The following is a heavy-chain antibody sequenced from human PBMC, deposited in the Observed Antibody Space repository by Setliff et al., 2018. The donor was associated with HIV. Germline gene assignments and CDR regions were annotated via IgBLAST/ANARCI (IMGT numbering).Heavy chain of an antibody. CDR1: GPSITGAPYY. Sequence: SETLSLTCSVSGPSITGAPYYWGWIRQPPGKGLEWIGSLFYTGTTYYNPSLKSRLSMSVDTSKNRFSLRLRSLTAADTAVYYCARLLSDSGLREGLGARDYWGQGTLVTVSS. J-gene: IGHJ4*02. CDR2: LFYTGTT. D-gene: IGHD3-16*01. V-gene: IGHV4-39*02. CDR3: ARLLSDSGLREGLGARDY.